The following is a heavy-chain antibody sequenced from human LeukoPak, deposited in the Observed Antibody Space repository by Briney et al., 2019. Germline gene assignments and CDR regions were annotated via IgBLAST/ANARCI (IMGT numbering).Heavy chain of an antibody. CDR2: INHSGST. CDR3: ARDVYYYDSSGTFDI. V-gene: IGHV4-34*01. J-gene: IGHJ3*02. D-gene: IGHD3-22*01. Sequence: SETLSLTCAVYGGSFSGYYWSWIRQPPGKGLEWIGEINHSGSTNYNPSLKSRVTISVDTSKNQFSLKLSSVTAADTAVYYCARDVYYYDSSGTFDIWGQGTMVTVSS. CDR1: GGSFSGYY.